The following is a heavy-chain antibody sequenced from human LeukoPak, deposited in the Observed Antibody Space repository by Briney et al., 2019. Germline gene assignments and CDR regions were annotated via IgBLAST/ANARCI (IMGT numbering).Heavy chain of an antibody. V-gene: IGHV1-69*04. CDR2: IIPILGIA. D-gene: IGHD3-10*01. Sequence: ASVKVSCKASGGTFSSYAISWVRQAPGQGLEWMGRIIPILGIANYAQKFQGRVTITADKSTSTAYMELSSLRSEDTAVYYCARDALWFGAVRHFDYWGQGTLVTVSS. CDR3: ARDALWFGAVRHFDY. CDR1: GGTFSSYA. J-gene: IGHJ4*02.